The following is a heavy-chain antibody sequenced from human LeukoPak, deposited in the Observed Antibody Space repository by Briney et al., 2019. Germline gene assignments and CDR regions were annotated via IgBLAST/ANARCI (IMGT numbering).Heavy chain of an antibody. CDR1: GFTFSSYS. V-gene: IGHV3-21*01. Sequence: GGSLRLSCAASGFTFSSYSMNWVRQAPGKGLEWVSSISSSSCYIYYADSVKGRFTISRDNAKNSLYLQMNSLRAEDTAVYYCARDGILRFLEWLPASYFDYWGQGTLVTVSS. CDR3: ARDGILRFLEWLPASYFDY. J-gene: IGHJ4*02. CDR2: ISSSSCYI. D-gene: IGHD3-3*01.